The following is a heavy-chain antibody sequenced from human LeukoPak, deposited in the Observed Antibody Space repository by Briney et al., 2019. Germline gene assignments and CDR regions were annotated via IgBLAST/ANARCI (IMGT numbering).Heavy chain of an antibody. D-gene: IGHD3-10*01. CDR2: IYTSGST. J-gene: IGHJ4*02. CDR3: AGTVRFGEPTFDY. Sequence: SETLSLTCTVSGGSISSGSYYWSWIRQPAGKGLEWIGRIYTSGSTNYNPSLKSRVTISVDTSKNQFSLKLSSVTAADTAVYYCAGTVRFGEPTFDYWGQGTLVTVSS. CDR1: GGSISSGSYY. V-gene: IGHV4-61*02.